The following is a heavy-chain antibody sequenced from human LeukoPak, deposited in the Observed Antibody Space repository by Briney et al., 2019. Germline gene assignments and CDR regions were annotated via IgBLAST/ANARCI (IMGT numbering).Heavy chain of an antibody. CDR3: ATGFWGYCSRNSCPLDN. Sequence: PGGSLRLSCAASGFTFSSHAMSWVRQAPGKGLEWVSAISGSGGSTYYADSVKGRFTISRDNSKNTLYLQMNSLRAEDTAVYYCATGFWGYCSRNSCPLDNWGQGTLVTVAS. J-gene: IGHJ4*02. D-gene: IGHD2-2*01. V-gene: IGHV3-23*01. CDR2: ISGSGGST. CDR1: GFTFSSHA.